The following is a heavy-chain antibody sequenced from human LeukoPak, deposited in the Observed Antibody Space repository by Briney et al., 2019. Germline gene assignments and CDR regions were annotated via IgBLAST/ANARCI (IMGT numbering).Heavy chain of an antibody. Sequence: GASVKVSCKASGYTFTSYDINLVRQATGQGLEGMGWMNPNSGNTGYAQKFKGIVTMTRNTSISTAYMEVSSLRSEDTAVYYCARNLLLWFGESSSDCFDPWGQGTLVTVSS. CDR3: ARNLLLWFGESSSDCFDP. D-gene: IGHD3-10*01. J-gene: IGHJ5*02. V-gene: IGHV1-8*01. CDR1: GYTFTSYD. CDR2: MNPNSGNT.